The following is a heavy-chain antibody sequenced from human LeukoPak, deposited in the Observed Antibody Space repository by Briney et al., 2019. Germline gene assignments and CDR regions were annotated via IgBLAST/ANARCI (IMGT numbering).Heavy chain of an antibody. CDR3: ARESEAFDI. V-gene: IGHV3-33*01. J-gene: IGHJ3*02. CDR1: GFTFRSYA. CDR2: IWYDGSNK. Sequence: PGRSLRLSCAASGFTFRSYAMHWVRQAPGKGLEWVAVIWYDGSNKYYADSVKGRFTISRDNSKNTLFLQMNSLRAEDTAVYYCARESEAFDIWGQGTMVTVSS.